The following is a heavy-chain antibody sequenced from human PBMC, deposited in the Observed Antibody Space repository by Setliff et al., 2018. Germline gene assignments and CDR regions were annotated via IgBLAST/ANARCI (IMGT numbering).Heavy chain of an antibody. V-gene: IGHV4-59*11. Sequence: SETLSLTCTVSGASIRSHYWSWLRQPPGKGLEWIGYIFSSGSTNNNPSLKSRVTISVTTSKPQFYLELTSVTAADTAVYYCARTGTYRYFDYWGQGALVTVSS. D-gene: IGHD1-1*01. CDR1: GASIRSHY. CDR2: IFSSGST. J-gene: IGHJ4*02. CDR3: ARTGTYRYFDY.